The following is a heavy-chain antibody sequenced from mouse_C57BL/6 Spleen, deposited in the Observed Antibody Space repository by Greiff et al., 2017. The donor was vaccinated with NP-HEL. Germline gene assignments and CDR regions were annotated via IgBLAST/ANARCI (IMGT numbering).Heavy chain of an antibody. D-gene: IGHD1-1*01. CDR3: TTQGVVANYFDY. CDR1: GFNIKDYY. V-gene: IGHV14-1*01. CDR2: IDPEDGDT. Sequence: EVQLQQSGAELVRPGASVKLSCTASGFNIKDYYMHWVKQRPEQGLEWIGRIDPEDGDTEDAPKFQGKATMTADTSSNTAYLQLSSLTSEDTAVYYCTTQGVVANYFDYWGQGTTLTVSS. J-gene: IGHJ2*01.